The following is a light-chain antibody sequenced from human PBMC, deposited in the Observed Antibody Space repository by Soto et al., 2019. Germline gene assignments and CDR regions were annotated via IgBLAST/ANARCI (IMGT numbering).Light chain of an antibody. J-gene: IGKJ5*01. V-gene: IGKV3-20*01. CDR3: QQYGSFT. CDR2: GAS. Sequence: EIVLTQSPGTLSLSPGERATLSCRASQSVSSSYLAWYQQKPGQAPRLLIYGASSRATGIPDRFSGSGSGTDFTLTIRRLETEDVAVYYCQQYGSFTFGQGTRLEIK. CDR1: QSVSSSY.